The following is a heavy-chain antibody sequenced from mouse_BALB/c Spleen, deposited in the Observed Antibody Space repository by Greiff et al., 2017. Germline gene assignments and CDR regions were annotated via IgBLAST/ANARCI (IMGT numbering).Heavy chain of an antibody. CDR3: ARSRDAMDY. Sequence: EVMLVESGGGLVQPGGSRKLSCAASGFTFSSFGMHWVRQAPEEGLEWVAYISSGSSTIYYADTVKGRFTISRDNPKNTLFLQMTSLRSEDTAMYYCARSRDAMDYWGQGTSVTVSS. CDR1: GFTFSSFG. J-gene: IGHJ4*01. V-gene: IGHV5-17*02. CDR2: ISSGSSTI.